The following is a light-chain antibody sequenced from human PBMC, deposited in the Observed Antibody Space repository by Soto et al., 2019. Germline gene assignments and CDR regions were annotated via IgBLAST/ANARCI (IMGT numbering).Light chain of an antibody. CDR1: SSNIGADYN. J-gene: IGLJ2*01. Sequence: QSVPTQPPSVAGAPGQRVTISCTGTSSNIGADYNVHWYRQLPGTAPKLLIYGNNHRPSGVPDRFSGSKSGPSASLAITGLQPEDEADYYCQSYDTGLRGMIFGGGTKLTVL. V-gene: IGLV1-40*01. CDR3: QSYDTGLRGMI. CDR2: GNN.